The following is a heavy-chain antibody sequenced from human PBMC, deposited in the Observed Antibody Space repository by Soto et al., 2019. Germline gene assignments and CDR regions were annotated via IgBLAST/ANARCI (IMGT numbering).Heavy chain of an antibody. CDR2: IYYSGSA. J-gene: IGHJ6*02. V-gene: IGHV4-39*01. CDR1: GGSISDYSYA. CDR3: TRLQWCPDV. Sequence: QLQLQESGPGLVRPSETLSLTCIVSGGSISDYSYAWGWIRQPPGRGLEWIGVIYYSGSAYYNPSLKSRVTISEDASKSQGSLKVSSVTAADTAVYYCTRLQWCPDVWGQGTTVTVSS. D-gene: IGHD2-15*01.